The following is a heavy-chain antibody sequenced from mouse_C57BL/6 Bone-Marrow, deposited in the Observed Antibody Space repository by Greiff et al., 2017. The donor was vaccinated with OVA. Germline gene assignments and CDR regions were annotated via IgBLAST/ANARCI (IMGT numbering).Heavy chain of an antibody. V-gene: IGHV5-9-1*02. CDR1: GFTFSSYA. CDR2: ISSGGDYI. D-gene: IGHD3-1*01. Sequence: EVKVEESGEGLVKPGGSLKLSCAASGFTFSSYAMSWVRQTPEKRLEWVAYISSGGDYIYYADTVKGRFTISRDNARNTLYLQMSSLKSEDTAMYYCTRDRDEGDAMDYWGQGTSVTVSS. J-gene: IGHJ4*01. CDR3: TRDRDEGDAMDY.